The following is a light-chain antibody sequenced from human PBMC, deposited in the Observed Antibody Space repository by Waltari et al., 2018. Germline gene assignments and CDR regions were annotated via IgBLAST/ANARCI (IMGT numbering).Light chain of an antibody. CDR3: QAWDSSTFVV. CDR1: KMGDKY. Sequence: SYELTQPPSVSVSPGQTASITCSGDKMGDKYACWYPQKPGQSPVLVIYQDRKRPSGIPERFSGSNSGNTATLTISGTQAMDEADYYCQAWDSSTFVVFGGGTKLTVL. CDR2: QDR. J-gene: IGLJ2*01. V-gene: IGLV3-1*01.